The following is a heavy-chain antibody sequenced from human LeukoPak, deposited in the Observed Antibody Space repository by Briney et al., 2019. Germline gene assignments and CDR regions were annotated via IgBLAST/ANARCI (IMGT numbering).Heavy chain of an antibody. CDR3: AREVRYYYYMDV. J-gene: IGHJ6*03. CDR2: IKQDGTEK. Sequence: GGSLRLSCVVSRFTFSSYWMSWGRQAPGKGLEWVANIKQDGTEKYYVDSVKGRFTISRDNAKNSLYLQMNSLRAEDTAVYYCAREVRYYYYMDVWGKGTTVTVSS. V-gene: IGHV3-7*01. D-gene: IGHD1-14*01. CDR1: RFTFSSYW.